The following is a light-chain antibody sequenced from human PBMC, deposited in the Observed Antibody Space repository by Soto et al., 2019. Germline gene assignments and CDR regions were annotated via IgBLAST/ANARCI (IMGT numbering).Light chain of an antibody. Sequence: QAVVTQPASASGTPGQRVTISCSGSSSNIGSNTVNWYQQLPGTAPKLLIYNNNQRPSGVPDRFSGSKSGTSASLAISGLQSEDEADYYCAAWDDSLNGLVFGTGTKLTVL. J-gene: IGLJ1*01. CDR2: NNN. CDR3: AAWDDSLNGLV. V-gene: IGLV1-44*01. CDR1: SSNIGSNT.